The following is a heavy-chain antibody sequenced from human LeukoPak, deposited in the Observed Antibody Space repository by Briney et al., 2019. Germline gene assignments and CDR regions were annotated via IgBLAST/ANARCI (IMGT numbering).Heavy chain of an antibody. D-gene: IGHD3-3*01. CDR3: ARAKGAGITIFNYYYYYYMDV. V-gene: IGHV1-69*05. J-gene: IGHJ6*03. CDR1: VGTLSSYA. Sequence: SVKVSRKASVGTLSSYAISWVRQAPGQGVEWMGGIIPIFGTANYAQKLQGRVTITTDESTSTVHMERSSLRSEDTAVYYCARAKGAGITIFNYYYYYYMDVWGKGTTVTVSS. CDR2: IIPIFGTA.